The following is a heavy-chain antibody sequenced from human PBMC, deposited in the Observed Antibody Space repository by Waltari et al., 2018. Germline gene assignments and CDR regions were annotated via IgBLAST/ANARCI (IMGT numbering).Heavy chain of an antibody. D-gene: IGHD4-17*01. Sequence: QVQLQQWGAGLLKPSETLSLTCAVSGGSLGGFYWSWLRQSPGKGLEWIGEIKHDGTTNYNPALKSRVTVSVDTSKKQFSLNLSSVTAADTGVYYCARVVDYGFDYWGQGTLVTVSS. CDR2: IKHDGTT. J-gene: IGHJ4*02. CDR1: GGSLGGFY. V-gene: IGHV4-34*01. CDR3: ARVVDYGFDY.